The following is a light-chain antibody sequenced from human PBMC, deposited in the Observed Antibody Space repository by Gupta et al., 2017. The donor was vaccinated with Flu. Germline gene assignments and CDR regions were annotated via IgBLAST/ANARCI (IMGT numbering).Light chain of an antibody. Sequence: CAQEDLKSKYVCWYQQQAGQAPMLNVYQDNKRPLGIPERLAGSNSWNWAWLTITGTQARDEGEAYCQAWDGSTVVFGPATEL. CDR2: QDN. J-gene: IGLJ2*01. CDR3: QAWDGSTVV. V-gene: IGLV3-1*01. CDR1: DLKSKY.